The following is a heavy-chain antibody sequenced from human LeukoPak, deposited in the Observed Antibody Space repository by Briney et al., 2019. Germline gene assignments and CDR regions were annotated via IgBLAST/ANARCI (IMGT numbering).Heavy chain of an antibody. CDR2: IKEDGSDK. CDR1: GFMFSSSC. Sequence: GGSLRLSCAASGFMFSSSCMAWVRQAPGKGLEWVANIKEDGSDKNYVDSMKGRFTISRDNAKNSLYLQMNSLRAEDTAVYYCARRAGAYSHPYDYWGQGTLVTVSS. D-gene: IGHD4/OR15-4a*01. V-gene: IGHV3-7*01. J-gene: IGHJ4*02. CDR3: ARRAGAYSHPYDY.